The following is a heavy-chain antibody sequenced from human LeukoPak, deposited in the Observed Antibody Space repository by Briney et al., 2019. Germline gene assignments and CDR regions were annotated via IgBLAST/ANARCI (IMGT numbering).Heavy chain of an antibody. V-gene: IGHV3-20*04. J-gene: IGHJ4*02. CDR3: ARDSPNEGILWWSIDY. CDR2: IHWNGDST. CDR1: GFTFDDYG. D-gene: IGHD2-21*01. Sequence: PGGSLRLSCAASGFTFDDYGMSWVRQAPGKGLEWVSGIHWNGDSTGYADSVKGRFTISRDNAKNSLYLQMNSLRAEDTAVYYCARDSPNEGILWWSIDYWGQGTLVTVSS.